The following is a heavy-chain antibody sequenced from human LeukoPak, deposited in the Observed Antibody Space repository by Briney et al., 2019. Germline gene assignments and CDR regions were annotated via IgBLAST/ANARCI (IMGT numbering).Heavy chain of an antibody. D-gene: IGHD5-24*01. J-gene: IGHJ5*02. Sequence: PGGSLRLSCAASGFTFSSYNMNWVRQAPGKGLEWVSSISSNSDYIFYADSVKGRFTISRDNAKNPLYLQMNSLRAEDTALYYCARGTEMATMGSWFDPWGQGTLVTVSS. V-gene: IGHV3-21*01. CDR3: ARGTEMATMGSWFDP. CDR1: GFTFSSYN. CDR2: ISSNSDYI.